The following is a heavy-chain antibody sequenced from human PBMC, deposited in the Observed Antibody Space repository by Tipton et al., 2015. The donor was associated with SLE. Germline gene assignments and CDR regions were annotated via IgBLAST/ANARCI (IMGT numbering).Heavy chain of an antibody. J-gene: IGHJ6*02. V-gene: IGHV4-30-2*01. D-gene: IGHD2-2*01. Sequence: TLSLTCAVSGGSISSGGYSWSWIRQPPGKGLEWIGYIYHSGSTYYNPSLKSRVTISVDRSKNQFSLKLSSVTAADTAVYYCARLPAANYYYGMDVWGQGTTVTVSS. CDR1: GGSISSGGYS. CDR2: IYHSGST. CDR3: ARLPAANYYYGMDV.